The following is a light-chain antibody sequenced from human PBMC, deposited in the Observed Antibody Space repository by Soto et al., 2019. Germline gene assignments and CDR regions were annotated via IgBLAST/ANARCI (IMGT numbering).Light chain of an antibody. CDR1: QSISSY. CDR3: RQSYSTPTT. J-gene: IGKJ1*01. CDR2: AAS. V-gene: IGKV1-39*01. Sequence: DIQMTQSPSSLSASVGDRVTITCRASQSISSYLNWYQQKPGKAPKPLIYAASSLQSGVPSRFSGSGSGTDFTLTISSLQPKDFAIYYCRQSYSTPTTFGQRTKIVTK.